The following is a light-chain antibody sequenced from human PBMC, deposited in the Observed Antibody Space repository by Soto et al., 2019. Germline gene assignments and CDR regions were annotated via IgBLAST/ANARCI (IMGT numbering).Light chain of an antibody. J-gene: IGKJ1*01. Sequence: EIVLTQSPVTLSLSPGERATLSCRANQSIRTFLAWYQQKLGQAPRLLIYAESDRATGIPGRFSGSGSGTDLTLIISRLEPEDFAFYYCQQGNTWPWTFGQGTKVDIK. V-gene: IGKV3-11*01. CDR3: QQGNTWPWT. CDR1: QSIRTF. CDR2: AES.